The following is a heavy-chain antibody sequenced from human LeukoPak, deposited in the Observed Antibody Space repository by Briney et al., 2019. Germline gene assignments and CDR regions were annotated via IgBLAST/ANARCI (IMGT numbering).Heavy chain of an antibody. CDR1: GGTFSSYA. Sequence: SVKVSCKASGGTFSSYAISWVRQAPGQGLEWMGRIIPILGIANYAQKFQGRVTITADKSTSTAYMELSSLRSEDTAVYYCVGDYGGNSVYYWGQGTLVTVSS. CDR2: IIPILGIA. J-gene: IGHJ4*02. V-gene: IGHV1-69*04. CDR3: VGDYGGNSVYY. D-gene: IGHD4-23*01.